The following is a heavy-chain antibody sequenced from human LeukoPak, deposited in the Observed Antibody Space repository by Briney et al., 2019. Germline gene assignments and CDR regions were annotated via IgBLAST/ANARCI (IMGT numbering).Heavy chain of an antibody. V-gene: IGHV3-48*04. Sequence: PGGSLRLSCAASGFTFSSYTMNWVRQAPGKGLELVSYISSSGGTVYYADSVKGRFTISRDNAKNSLYLQMNSPRAEDTAVYYCARVGTSSNYYYYMDVWGKGTTVTVSS. CDR3: ARVGTSSNYYYYMDV. CDR2: ISSSGGTV. D-gene: IGHD1-1*01. J-gene: IGHJ6*03. CDR1: GFTFSSYT.